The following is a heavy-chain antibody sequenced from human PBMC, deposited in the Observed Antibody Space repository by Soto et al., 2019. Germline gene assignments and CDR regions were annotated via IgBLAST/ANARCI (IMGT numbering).Heavy chain of an antibody. CDR2: ISSRGGII. Sequence: GGSLRLSCVASGFTFSDYYMSWIRQAPGKGLEWVSYISSRGGIIYYADSVKGRFTISRDNAKNSLYLQMNSLRAEDTAVYYCAKGPEDYGDYLTPYYFDYWGQGTLVTVSS. J-gene: IGHJ4*02. D-gene: IGHD4-17*01. CDR1: GFTFSDYY. V-gene: IGHV3-11*01. CDR3: AKGPEDYGDYLTPYYFDY.